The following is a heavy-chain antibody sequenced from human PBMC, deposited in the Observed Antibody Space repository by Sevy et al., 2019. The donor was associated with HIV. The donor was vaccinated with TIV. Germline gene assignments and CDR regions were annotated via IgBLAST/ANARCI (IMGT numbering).Heavy chain of an antibody. Sequence: GGSLRLSCAASGFTFGDHYMEWVRQAPGKGLEWVGRTRNKADSYTTEYAASVKGRFTISRDDSKNSLYLQMNSLKTEDTAVYYCATHAGIAAAGRVSDYWGQGSLVTVSS. CDR3: ATHAGIAAAGRVSDY. V-gene: IGHV3-72*01. J-gene: IGHJ4*02. CDR1: GFTFGDHY. CDR2: TRNKADSYTT. D-gene: IGHD6-13*01.